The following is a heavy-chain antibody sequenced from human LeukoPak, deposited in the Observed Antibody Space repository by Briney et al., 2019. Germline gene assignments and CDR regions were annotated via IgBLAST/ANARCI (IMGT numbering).Heavy chain of an antibody. CDR1: GFTYSSYN. J-gene: IGHJ6*03. V-gene: IGHV3-21*01. Sequence: GGSLRLSCAASGFTYSSYNMNWVRQAPGKGLEWVSSITSGSSYIYYADSVKGRFTISRDNAKNSLYLQMNSLRAEDTAVYYCARDPYSGSYGNYYYYFMDVWGKGTTVTISS. CDR3: ARDPYSGSYGNYYYYFMDV. CDR2: ITSGSSYI. D-gene: IGHD1-26*01.